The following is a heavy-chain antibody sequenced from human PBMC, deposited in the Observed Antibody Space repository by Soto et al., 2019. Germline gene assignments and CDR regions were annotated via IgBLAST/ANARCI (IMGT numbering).Heavy chain of an antibody. D-gene: IGHD6-19*01. Sequence: GGSLRLSCVGSGFNFRIYTMNWVRQAPGKGPEWVSSISQTGDYIFYADSVKGRFTISRDNAKNSLYLQLNSPRPEDTALYYCVKDALTAVAFYFDYWGRGALVTVSS. CDR1: GFNFRIYT. V-gene: IGHV3-21*04. J-gene: IGHJ4*01. CDR2: ISQTGDYI. CDR3: VKDALTAVAFYFDY.